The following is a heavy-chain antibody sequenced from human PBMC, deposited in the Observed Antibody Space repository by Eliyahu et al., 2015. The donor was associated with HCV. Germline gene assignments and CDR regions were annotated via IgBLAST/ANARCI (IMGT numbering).Heavy chain of an antibody. D-gene: IGHD3-10*01. CDR2: MNPNSGNT. CDR3: ARVPSYGSGSLRNFDY. Sequence: QVQLVQSGAEVKKPGASVKVSCXASGYXFTXYDINWVRQATGQGLEWMGWMNPNSGNTGYAQKFQGRVTMTRNSSISTAYMDLSSLRSEDTAVYYCARVPSYGSGSLRNFDYWGQGTLVTVSS. J-gene: IGHJ4*02. V-gene: IGHV1-8*01. CDR1: GYXFTXYD.